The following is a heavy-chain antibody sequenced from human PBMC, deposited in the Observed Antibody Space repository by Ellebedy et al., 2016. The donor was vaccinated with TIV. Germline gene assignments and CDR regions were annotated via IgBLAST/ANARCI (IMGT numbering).Heavy chain of an antibody. D-gene: IGHD1-20*01. V-gene: IGHV3-53*01. CDR1: GFTVSYTY. Sequence: GESLKISCAASGFTVSYTYMSWVRQAPGKGLEWVSVIHTGGDTYYADSVNGRFTISRDSSKNSLFLQMNSLRAEDTAMYYCARRITGTYGDDAFGIWGQGTMVTVSS. J-gene: IGHJ3*02. CDR3: ARRITGTYGDDAFGI. CDR2: IHTGGDT.